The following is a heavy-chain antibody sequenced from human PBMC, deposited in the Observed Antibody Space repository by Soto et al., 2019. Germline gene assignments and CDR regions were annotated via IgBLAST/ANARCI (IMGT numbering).Heavy chain of an antibody. D-gene: IGHD2-2*01. CDR1: GLTFSNYW. V-gene: IGHV3-7*01. J-gene: IGHJ4*02. CDR2: INQDGSES. Sequence: EVQLVESGGGLVQPGGSLRLSCVVSGLTFSNYWMSWVRQAPGKGLEWVANINQDGSESYYVDSVKGRFTISRDNAKNSLYLQMTSLSAEDTAVYYCARPARECSSPGCANWGQGTLVTV. CDR3: ARPARECSSPGCAN.